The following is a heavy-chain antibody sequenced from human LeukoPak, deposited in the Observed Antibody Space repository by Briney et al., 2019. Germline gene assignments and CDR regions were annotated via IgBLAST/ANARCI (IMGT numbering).Heavy chain of an antibody. CDR2: ISYDGSNK. V-gene: IGHV3-30*04. CDR1: GFTFSSYA. Sequence: GGSLKLSCAASGFTFSSYAMHWVRQAPGKGLEWVAVISYDGSNKYYADSVKGRFTISRDNSKNTLYLQMNSLRAEDTAVYYCARDGGRAFDYWGQGTLVTVSS. CDR3: ARDGGRAFDY. J-gene: IGHJ4*02. D-gene: IGHD3-16*01.